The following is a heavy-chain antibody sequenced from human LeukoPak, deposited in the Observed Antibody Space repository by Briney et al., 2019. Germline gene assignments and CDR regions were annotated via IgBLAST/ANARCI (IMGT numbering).Heavy chain of an antibody. J-gene: IGHJ4*02. Sequence: GGSLRLSCAASGFTFSSSAMSWVRQAPGKGLEWVSAIGGGGGSTYYADSVKGRFTISRDNSKNTLYLQMNYLRAEDTAVYYCAKLSGWYQGFDYWGQGTLVTVSS. CDR1: GFTFSSSA. CDR3: AKLSGWYQGFDY. CDR2: IGGGGGST. V-gene: IGHV3-23*01. D-gene: IGHD6-19*01.